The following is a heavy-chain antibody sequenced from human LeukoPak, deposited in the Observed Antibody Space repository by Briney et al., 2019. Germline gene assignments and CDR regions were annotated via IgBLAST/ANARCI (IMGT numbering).Heavy chain of an antibody. CDR3: AREARDSSSWYYRFDHFQH. CDR1: GFTFSTFW. CDR2: LRQGGSEK. V-gene: IGHV3-7*01. J-gene: IGHJ1*01. Sequence: GGSLRLSCAASGFTFSTFWMSWVRQAPGKGLEFVASLRQGGSEKYIVDSMKGRFTISGDIAKNSLYLEINGLRVEDTAVYYCAREARDSSSWYYRFDHFQHWGPDTMVTVSS. D-gene: IGHD6-13*01.